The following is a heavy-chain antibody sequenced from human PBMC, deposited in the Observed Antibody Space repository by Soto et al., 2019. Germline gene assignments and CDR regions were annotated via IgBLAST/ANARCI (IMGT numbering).Heavy chain of an antibody. V-gene: IGHV3-30*18. CDR3: AKTNSGSYSFYYYYGMDV. J-gene: IGHJ6*02. CDR2: MSYDGSNK. CDR1: GFTFSSYG. D-gene: IGHD1-26*01. Sequence: GGSLRLSCAASGFTFSSYGMHWVRQAPGKGLEWVAVMSYDGSNKYYADSVKGRFTISRDNSKNTLYLQMNSLRAEDTAVHYCAKTNSGSYSFYYYYGMDVWGQGTTVTVSS.